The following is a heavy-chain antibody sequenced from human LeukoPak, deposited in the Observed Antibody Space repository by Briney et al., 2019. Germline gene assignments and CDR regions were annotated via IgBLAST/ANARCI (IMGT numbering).Heavy chain of an antibody. Sequence: PGGSLRLSCAASGFTFSSYSMNWIRQAPGKGLEWVSSISSSSSYIYYADSVKGRFTISRDNAKNSLYLQMNSLRAEDTAVYYCARPTITMVRGVITHYYYYMDVWGKGTTVTVSS. CDR1: GFTFSSYS. J-gene: IGHJ6*03. D-gene: IGHD3-10*01. V-gene: IGHV3-21*01. CDR3: ARPTITMVRGVITHYYYYMDV. CDR2: ISSSSSYI.